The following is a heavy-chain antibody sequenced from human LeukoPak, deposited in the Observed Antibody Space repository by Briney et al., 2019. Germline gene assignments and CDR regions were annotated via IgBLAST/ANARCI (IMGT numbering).Heavy chain of an antibody. V-gene: IGHV3-66*01. CDR1: GFTVSSNY. Sequence: PGGSLRLSCAASGFTVSSNYMSWVRQAPGKGLEWVSVIYSGGSTYYADSVKGRFTISRDNSKNTLYLQMNSLRAEDTAVYYCAKEGYSSSTYYLDYYYYYMDVWGKGTTVTVSS. D-gene: IGHD6-6*01. J-gene: IGHJ6*03. CDR2: IYSGGST. CDR3: AKEGYSSSTYYLDYYYYYMDV.